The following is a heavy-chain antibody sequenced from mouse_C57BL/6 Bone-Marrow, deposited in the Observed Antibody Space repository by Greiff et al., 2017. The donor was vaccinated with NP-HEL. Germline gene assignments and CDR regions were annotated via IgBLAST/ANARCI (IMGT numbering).Heavy chain of an antibody. D-gene: IGHD1-1*01. CDR2: INPNNGGT. Sequence: QVQLQQPGAELVKPGASVKVSCKASGYTFTSYWMHWVKQRPGQGLEWIGDINPNNGGTSYNQKFKGKATLTVDKSSSTAYMELRSLTSEDSAVYYCARRGFTTVVASDYWGQGTTLTVSS. J-gene: IGHJ2*01. V-gene: IGHV1-53*01. CDR1: GYTFTSYW. CDR3: ARRGFTTVVASDY.